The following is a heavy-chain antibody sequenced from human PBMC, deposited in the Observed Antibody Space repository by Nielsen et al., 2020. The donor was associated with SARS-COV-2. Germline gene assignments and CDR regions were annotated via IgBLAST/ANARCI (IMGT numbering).Heavy chain of an antibody. Sequence: GGSLRLSCAASGFTFNNYPMHWVRQAPGKGLEWVAVISYDGSNKYFADSVKGRFTISRDNSKNTLYLQMNSLRPEDTAVYYCAKDRAEIADYYFDYWGQGTLVTVSS. CDR1: GFTFNNYP. V-gene: IGHV3-30*04. CDR2: ISYDGSNK. CDR3: AKDRAEIADYYFDY. J-gene: IGHJ4*02. D-gene: IGHD2/OR15-2a*01.